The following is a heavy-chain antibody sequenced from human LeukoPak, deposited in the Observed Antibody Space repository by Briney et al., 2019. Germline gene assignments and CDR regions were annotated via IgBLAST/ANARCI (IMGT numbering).Heavy chain of an antibody. CDR3: ARKGGGQLVNARRWFDP. CDR1: GGSFSGYY. V-gene: IGHV4-34*01. D-gene: IGHD6-13*01. CDR2: INHSGST. J-gene: IGHJ5*02. Sequence: SETLSLTCAVYGGSFSGYYWSWIRQPPGKGLEWIGEINHSGSTNYNPSLKSRVTISVDTSKNQFSLKLSSVTAADSAVYYCARKGGGQLVNARRWFDPWGQGTLVTVSS.